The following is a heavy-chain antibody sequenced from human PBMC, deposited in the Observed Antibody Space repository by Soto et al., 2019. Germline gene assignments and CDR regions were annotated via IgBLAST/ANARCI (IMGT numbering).Heavy chain of an antibody. CDR3: ARSGNVVLDGMDV. J-gene: IGHJ6*02. V-gene: IGHV1-18*01. CDR2: ISAYNGNT. CDR1: GYTFTSYG. D-gene: IGHD2-8*02. Sequence: SVKVSCKASGYTFTSYGISWVRQAPGQGLEWMGWISAYNGNTNYAQKFQGWVTMTRDTSISTAYMELSRLRSDDTAVYYCARSGNVVLDGMDVWGQGTTVTVSS.